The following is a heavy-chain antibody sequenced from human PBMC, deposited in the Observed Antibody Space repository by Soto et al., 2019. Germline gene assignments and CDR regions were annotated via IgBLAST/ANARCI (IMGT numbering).Heavy chain of an antibody. Sequence: QLQLQESGPGLVKPSETLSLTCTVSGGSITSSSHYWGWIRQPPGKGLEWIGSIYYSGSTYYNPSLKSRVTLSVDTSKTQFSLKLSSVTAADTAVYYCARRFEYFHHWGQGTLVTVSS. V-gene: IGHV4-39*01. CDR2: IYYSGST. CDR1: GGSITSSSHY. J-gene: IGHJ1*01. CDR3: ARRFEYFHH.